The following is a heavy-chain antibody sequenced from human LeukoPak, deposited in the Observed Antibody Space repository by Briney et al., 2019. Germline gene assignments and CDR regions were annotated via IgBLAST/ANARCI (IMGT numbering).Heavy chain of an antibody. V-gene: IGHV4-59*08. D-gene: IGHD2-15*01. CDR1: GDSISRYY. J-gene: IGHJ4*02. CDR2: YYYCGST. Sequence: SETLSLTCTVSGDSISRYYWSWLRQPPGKGLVWIGYYYYCGSTNYNPSLKGRVTISVDTFKNQFSLKLSSVTAADTAMYYCASKVAYCSGGSCYGYFDYWGQGTLVTVSS. CDR3: ASKVAYCSGGSCYGYFDY.